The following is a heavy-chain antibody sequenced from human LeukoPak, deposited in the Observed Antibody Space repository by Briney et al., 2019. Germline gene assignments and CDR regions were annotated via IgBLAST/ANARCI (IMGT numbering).Heavy chain of an antibody. J-gene: IGHJ4*02. CDR2: IYYSGST. Sequence: SETLSLTCTVSGGSISSSSYYWGWIRQPPGKGLEWIGTIYYSGSTFSNPSFRSRVTISVDTSQNQFSLKLSSVTAADTAAYYCAGRLRRTHYFDYWGQGTLVTVSS. CDR3: AGRLRRTHYFDY. D-gene: IGHD1/OR15-1a*01. CDR1: GGSISSSSYY. V-gene: IGHV4-39*01.